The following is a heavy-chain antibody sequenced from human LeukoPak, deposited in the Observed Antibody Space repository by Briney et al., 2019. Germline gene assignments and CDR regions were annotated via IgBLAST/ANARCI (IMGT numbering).Heavy chain of an antibody. CDR2: IYYSGST. V-gene: IGHV4-39*01. CDR3: ARHREQSAGYFDY. CDR1: GGSISISYY. D-gene: IGHD6-19*01. J-gene: IGHJ4*02. Sequence: SETLSLTCTVSGGSISISYYWGWIRQPPGKGLEWIGSIYYSGSTYYNPSLKSRVTISVDTSKNQFSLKLSSVTAADTAVYYCARHREQSAGYFDYWGQGTLVTVSS.